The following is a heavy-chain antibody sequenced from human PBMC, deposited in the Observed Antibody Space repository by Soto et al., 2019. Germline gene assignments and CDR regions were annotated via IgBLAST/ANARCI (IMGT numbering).Heavy chain of an antibody. J-gene: IGHJ2*01. CDR2: ISSYNDKK. V-gene: IGHV1-18*01. D-gene: IGHD3-22*01. CDR1: GYTFRTYG. CDR3: ARDSHDYDSSYWYFDF. Sequence: QVQLVQSGAEVKKPGASVKVSCKTSGYTFRTYGISWVRQAPGQGLEGMGWISSYNDKKKYSQKIEGRATMTTDTFTSTAYLELRSLRADDTAVYYCARDSHDYDSSYWYFDFWGRGTLVTVSS.